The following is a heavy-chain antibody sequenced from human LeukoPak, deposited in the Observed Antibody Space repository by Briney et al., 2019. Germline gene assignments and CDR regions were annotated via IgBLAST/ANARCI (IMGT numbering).Heavy chain of an antibody. CDR1: GYTFTSYD. D-gene: IGHD3-22*01. Sequence: ASVKVSCKASGYTFTSYDINWVRQATGQGLEWMGWMNPNSGNTGYAQKFQGRVTITRNTSISTAYMELSSLRSEDTAVYYCARHGNYYDGSGHEYFHHWGQGTLVTVSS. J-gene: IGHJ1*01. CDR3: ARHGNYYDGSGHEYFHH. V-gene: IGHV1-8*03. CDR2: MNPNSGNT.